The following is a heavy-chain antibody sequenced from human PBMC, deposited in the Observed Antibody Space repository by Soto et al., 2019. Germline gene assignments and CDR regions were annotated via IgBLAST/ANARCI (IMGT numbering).Heavy chain of an antibody. CDR1: GYSFSNYN. CDR3: ARDKVWGGFDI. D-gene: IGHD3-16*01. CDR2: ISGYNGNT. Sequence: QVQLVQSGPELKKPGASVKVSCRASGYSFSNYNFCWVRQAPGQGLEWLGWISGYNGNTKYVQKFQGRVTMTTDSFTSTAYMELRSLRSDDTAVYYCARDKVWGGFDIWGQGTMVTVSS. V-gene: IGHV1-18*01. J-gene: IGHJ3*02.